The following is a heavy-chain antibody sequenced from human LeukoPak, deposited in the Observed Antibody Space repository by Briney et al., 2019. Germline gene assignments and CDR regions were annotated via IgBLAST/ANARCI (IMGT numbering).Heavy chain of an antibody. D-gene: IGHD2-21*01. CDR1: GGSISSSSYY. J-gene: IGHJ4*02. V-gene: IGHV4-39*07. CDR2: IYYSGST. CDR3: ARQLGDRLLFDY. Sequence: NSSETLSLTCTVSGGSISSSSYYWGWIRQPPGKGLEWIGSIYYSGSTYYNPSLKSRVTISVDTSKNQFSLKLSSVTAADTAVYYCARQLGDRLLFDYWGQGTLVTVSS.